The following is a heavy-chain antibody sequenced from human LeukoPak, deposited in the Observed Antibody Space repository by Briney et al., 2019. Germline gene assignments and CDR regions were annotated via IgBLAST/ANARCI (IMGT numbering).Heavy chain of an antibody. Sequence: SETLSLTCTVSGGSISSYYWSWIRQPSGKGLEWIGYIYYSGSTNYNPSLKSRVTISVDTSKNQFSLRLSSVTAADTAVYYCARVSGDQLLTFGYWGQGTLVTVSS. D-gene: IGHD2-2*01. V-gene: IGHV4-59*01. CDR3: ARVSGDQLLTFGY. CDR1: GGSISSYY. J-gene: IGHJ4*02. CDR2: IYYSGST.